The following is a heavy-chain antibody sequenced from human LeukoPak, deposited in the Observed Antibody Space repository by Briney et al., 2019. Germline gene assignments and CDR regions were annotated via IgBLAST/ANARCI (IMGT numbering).Heavy chain of an antibody. Sequence: ASVKVSCKASGGTFSSYATSWVRQAPGQGLGWMGRIIPILGIANYAQKFQGRVTITADKSTSTAYMELSSLRSEDTAVYYCASLIVGATGDFDYWGQGTLVTVSS. CDR1: GGTFSSYA. J-gene: IGHJ4*02. CDR2: IIPILGIA. D-gene: IGHD1-26*01. CDR3: ASLIVGATGDFDY. V-gene: IGHV1-69*04.